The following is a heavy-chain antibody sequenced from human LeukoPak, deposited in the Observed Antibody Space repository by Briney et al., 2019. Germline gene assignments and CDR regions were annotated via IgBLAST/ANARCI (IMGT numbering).Heavy chain of an antibody. CDR2: IYTTGTT. J-gene: IGHJ4*02. CDR1: DTSINTYY. D-gene: IGHD3-10*01. Sequence: SETLSLTCTVSDTSINTYYWSWIRQPAGKGLEWIGHIYTTGTTNYNPSLKSRVTMSIDTSKNQFSLNLRSVTAADTAVYYCAKVAKYYYGSETYFFFDHWGQGTLVTVSS. CDR3: AKVAKYYYGSETYFFFDH. V-gene: IGHV4-4*07.